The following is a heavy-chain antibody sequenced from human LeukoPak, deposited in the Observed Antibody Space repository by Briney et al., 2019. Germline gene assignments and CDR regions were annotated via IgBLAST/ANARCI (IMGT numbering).Heavy chain of an antibody. CDR2: ISYDGSNK. V-gene: IGHV3-30*18. J-gene: IGHJ4*02. CDR3: AKVAGSRYSSSSVGGDY. CDR1: GFTFSSYG. Sequence: PGRSLRLSCAASGFTFSSYGMHWVRQAPGKGLEWVAVISYDGSNKYYADSVKGRFTISRDNSKNTMYLQMNSLRAEDTAVYYCAKVAGSRYSSSSVGGDYWGQGTLVTVSS. D-gene: IGHD6-6*01.